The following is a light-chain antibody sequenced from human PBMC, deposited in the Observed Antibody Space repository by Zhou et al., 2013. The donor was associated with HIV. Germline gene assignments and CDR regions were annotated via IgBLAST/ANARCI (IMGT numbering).Light chain of an antibody. CDR3: QQLRTYLCS. CDR2: AAS. J-gene: IGKJ2*04. CDR1: HDMSTY. V-gene: IGKV1-9*01. Sequence: IRITQSPSSLSASTGDRVTITCRASHDMSTYLAWYQQKPGRAPKLLIYAASTLQSGVPARFSGSGSGTEFTLTISSVQPEDSATYYCQQLRTYLCSFGQGTKLE.